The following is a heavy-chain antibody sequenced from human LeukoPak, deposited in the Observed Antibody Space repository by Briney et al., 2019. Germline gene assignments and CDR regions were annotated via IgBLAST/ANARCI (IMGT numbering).Heavy chain of an antibody. Sequence: SETLSLTCTVSGASISSYYCSWLRQPPGKGLEWIGYIYYSGSTNYNPSLKSRVTISVDTSKNQFSLNLSSVTAADAAVYYCAKKGWNYFFDHWGQGTLVTVSS. V-gene: IGHV4-59*01. CDR2: IYYSGST. D-gene: IGHD1-7*01. CDR1: GASISSYY. J-gene: IGHJ4*02. CDR3: AKKGWNYFFDH.